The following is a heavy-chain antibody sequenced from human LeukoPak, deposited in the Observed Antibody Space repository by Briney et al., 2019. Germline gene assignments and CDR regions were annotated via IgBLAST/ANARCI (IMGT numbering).Heavy chain of an antibody. Sequence: GGSLRLSCAASGFTFSSYAMHWVRQAPGKGLEWVAVISYDGSNKYYADSVKGRFTISRDNSKNTLYLQMNSLRVEDTAVYYCARDIEVGYSYGPSAFDIWGQGTMVAVSS. V-gene: IGHV3-30*04. D-gene: IGHD5-18*01. CDR1: GFTFSSYA. CDR3: ARDIEVGYSYGPSAFDI. CDR2: ISYDGSNK. J-gene: IGHJ3*02.